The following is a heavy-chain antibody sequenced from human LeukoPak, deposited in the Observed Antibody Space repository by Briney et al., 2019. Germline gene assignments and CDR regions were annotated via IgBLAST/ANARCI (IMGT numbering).Heavy chain of an antibody. Sequence: ASVKVSCKASGYTFTSYDINWVRQATGQGLEWMGWMNPNSGNTGYAQKFQGRVTITADESTSTAYMELSSLRSEDTAVYYCAREYHSSGWSYYFDYWGQGTLVTVSS. J-gene: IGHJ4*02. D-gene: IGHD6-19*01. V-gene: IGHV1-8*01. CDR2: MNPNSGNT. CDR1: GYTFTSYD. CDR3: AREYHSSGWSYYFDY.